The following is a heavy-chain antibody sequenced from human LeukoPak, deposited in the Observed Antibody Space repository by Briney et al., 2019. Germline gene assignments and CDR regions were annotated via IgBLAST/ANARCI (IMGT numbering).Heavy chain of an antibody. D-gene: IGHD2-2*01. CDR1: GGTFSSYA. CDR3: ARGDIVVVPAAISYYYYYMDV. V-gene: IGHV1-69*13. CDR2: IIPMFGTA. J-gene: IGHJ6*03. Sequence: SVKVSCKASGGTFSSYAISWVRQAPGRGLEWMGGIIPMFGTANYAQKFQGRVTITADESTSTAYMELSSLRSEDTAVYYCARGDIVVVPAAISYYYYYMDVWGKGTTVTVSS.